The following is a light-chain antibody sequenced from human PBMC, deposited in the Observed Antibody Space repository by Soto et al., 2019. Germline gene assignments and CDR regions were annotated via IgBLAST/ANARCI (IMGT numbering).Light chain of an antibody. Sequence: QSLPTHQPSASGAPGQRVTISCSGRSPNIGAGDDVTWYQQLPGPAPKLVIYSNYDRPSGVPDRFSGSTSGTSASLVIRGLQPEDEADYYCAAWDQILNGYVLGGRTKGIVL. CDR1: SPNIGAGDD. V-gene: IGLV1-44*01. CDR3: AAWDQILNGYV. J-gene: IGLJ1*01. CDR2: SNY.